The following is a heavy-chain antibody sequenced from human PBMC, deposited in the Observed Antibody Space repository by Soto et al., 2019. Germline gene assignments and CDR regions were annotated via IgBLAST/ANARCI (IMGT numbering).Heavy chain of an antibody. J-gene: IGHJ4*02. CDR1: GGSISSNY. Sequence: WETLSLTCTVSGGSISSNYWTWIRQPPGKGLEWIGYVYNSGSTNYNPSLKSRVTISEDTSKSQFSLKVNSMTAADTAVHYCARYRREAVAGYTLDNWGQGILVTVSS. V-gene: IGHV4-59*01. CDR3: ARYRREAVAGYTLDN. D-gene: IGHD6-13*01. CDR2: VYNSGST.